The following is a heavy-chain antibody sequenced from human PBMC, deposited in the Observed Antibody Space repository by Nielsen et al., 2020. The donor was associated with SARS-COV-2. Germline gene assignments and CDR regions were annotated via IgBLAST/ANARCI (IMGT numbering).Heavy chain of an antibody. D-gene: IGHD3-22*01. Sequence: SETLSLTCTVSGGSISGYYWSWIRQHPGKGLEWIGYIYYSGSTYYNPSLKSRVTISVDTSKNQFSLKLSSVTAADTAVYYCARAPITMIVVVNAFDIWGQGTMVTVSS. J-gene: IGHJ3*02. V-gene: IGHV4-31*03. CDR1: GGSISGYY. CDR3: ARAPITMIVVVNAFDI. CDR2: IYYSGST.